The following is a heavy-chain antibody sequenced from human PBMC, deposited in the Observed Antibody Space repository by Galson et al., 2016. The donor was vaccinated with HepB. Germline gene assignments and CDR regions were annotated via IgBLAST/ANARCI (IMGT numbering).Heavy chain of an antibody. Sequence: SLRLSCAASGFTFLSYGMHWVRQAPGKGLEWVAVISYVGSIKYYVDSVKGRFTISRDNSKNTLYLQMNSLRAEDTAVYYCAKDFTMIVVPYYYYGMDVWGQGTTVTVSS. D-gene: IGHD3-22*01. V-gene: IGHV3-30*18. J-gene: IGHJ6*02. CDR1: GFTFLSYG. CDR3: AKDFTMIVVPYYYYGMDV. CDR2: ISYVGSIK.